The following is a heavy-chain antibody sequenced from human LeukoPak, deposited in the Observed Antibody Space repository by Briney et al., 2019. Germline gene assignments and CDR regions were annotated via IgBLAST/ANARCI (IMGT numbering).Heavy chain of an antibody. CDR3: ARDPIGPMVNDAFDI. CDR1: GLSLSDHY. CDR2: ISNSGDIK. Sequence: PWGSLRLSCAASGLSLSDHYMSWIRQAPGKGLQWISYISNSGDIKYYADSVKGRFTVSRDNARNSVYLEMNSLRAEDTAVYYCARDPIGPMVNDAFDIWGQGTMVTVSS. D-gene: IGHD5-18*01. J-gene: IGHJ3*02. V-gene: IGHV3-11*04.